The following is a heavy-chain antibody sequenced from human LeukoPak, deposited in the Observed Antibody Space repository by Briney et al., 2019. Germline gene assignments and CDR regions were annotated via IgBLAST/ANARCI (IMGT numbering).Heavy chain of an antibody. D-gene: IGHD1-1*01. CDR3: ARGDDFSGDH. CDR1: GFTFSKFW. CDR2: IHPEGNEK. J-gene: IGHJ4*02. V-gene: IGHV3-7*04. Sequence: GGSLKLSCLVSGFTFSKFWMSWVRQAPGRGLEWVANIHPEGNEKYHVESVKGRFTISRDNAKNLLFLQMNGLRVEDTAVYYCARGDDFSGDHWGQGTLVTVSS.